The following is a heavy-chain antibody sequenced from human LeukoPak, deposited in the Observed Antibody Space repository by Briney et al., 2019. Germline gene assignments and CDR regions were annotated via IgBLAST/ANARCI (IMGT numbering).Heavy chain of an antibody. CDR2: ISPTGST. CDR3: ARYDIYAIHFDY. Sequence: SETLSLTCTVSGGSISSYYWTWIRQPAGKGPEWIGRISPTGSTNYNPSLKSRVTFSLDTSKNQFSLQLTSVTAADTAVYYCARYDIYAIHFDYWGQGSLVTVSS. CDR1: GGSISSYY. D-gene: IGHD3-9*01. V-gene: IGHV4-4*07. J-gene: IGHJ4*02.